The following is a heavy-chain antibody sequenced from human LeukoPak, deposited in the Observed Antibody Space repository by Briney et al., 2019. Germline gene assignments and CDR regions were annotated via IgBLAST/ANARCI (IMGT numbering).Heavy chain of an antibody. J-gene: IGHJ3*02. D-gene: IGHD2-8*01. CDR3: ARGGYCSIGVCHPDDAFDI. V-gene: IGHV3-66*01. CDR1: XFIVSSNY. CDR2: IYSGGRT. Sequence: GGSLRLSCAVSXFIVSSNYMTWLRQAPGKGLEWVSVIYSGGRTYYADSVKGRFTTSRDNSKNTLYLQMNSLRAEDTAVYYCARGGYCSIGVCHPDDAFDIWGQGTVVTVSS.